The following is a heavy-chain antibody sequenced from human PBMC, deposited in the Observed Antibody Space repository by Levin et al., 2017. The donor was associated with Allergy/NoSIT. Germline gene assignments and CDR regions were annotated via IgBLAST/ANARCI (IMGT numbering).Heavy chain of an antibody. V-gene: IGHV3-30*03. D-gene: IGHD3-16*01. J-gene: IGHJ4*02. CDR1: GFTFSSYG. Sequence: AGGSLRLSCAASGFTFSSYGMHWVRQAPGKGLEWVAVISYDGSNKYYADSVKGRFTISRDNSKNTLYLQMNSLRAEDTAVYYCAIMNGDYWGQGTLVTVSS. CDR2: ISYDGSNK. CDR3: AIMNGDY.